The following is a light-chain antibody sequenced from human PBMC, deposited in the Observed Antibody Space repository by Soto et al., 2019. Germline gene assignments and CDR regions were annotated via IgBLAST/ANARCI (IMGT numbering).Light chain of an antibody. CDR1: SSDVGNYNY. CDR3: TSPTPGSLYV. CDR2: MVS. V-gene: IGLV2-14*01. Sequence: QSVLTKLASVSGSPGQSITISCSGTSSDVGNYNYVSWYQQYPGRVPKLLIYMVSNRPSGVSNRFSGSKSGNTASLTISGLQAEDEADYFCTSPTPGSLYVFGTGTKVTVL. J-gene: IGLJ1*01.